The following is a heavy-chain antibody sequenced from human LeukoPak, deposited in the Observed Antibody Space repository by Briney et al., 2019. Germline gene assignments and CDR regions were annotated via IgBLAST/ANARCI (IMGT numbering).Heavy chain of an antibody. CDR3: ARALNDYGDY. J-gene: IGHJ4*02. CDR2: LYSGGGT. D-gene: IGHD3-9*01. V-gene: IGHV3-66*01. CDR1: GFSVSGIH. Sequence: GGSLRLSCVASGFSVSGIHMNWVRQAPGKDLEWVSGLYSGGGTYYADSVKGRFTISRDNSKNTLYLQMNSLRAEDTAVYYCARALNDYGDYWGQGTLVTVSS.